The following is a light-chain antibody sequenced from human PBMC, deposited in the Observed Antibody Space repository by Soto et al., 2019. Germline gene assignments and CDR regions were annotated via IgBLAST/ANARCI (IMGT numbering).Light chain of an antibody. V-gene: IGKV3-20*01. CDR2: RVS. J-gene: IGKJ1*01. CDR3: QQYTNLPRT. CDR1: QSINNNF. Sequence: EIVLTQSPGTLSLSPGETATLSCRASQSINNNFLAWYQLRPGQAPRLLIFRVSSRASGIPDKFRGSGSGTDFTLTITRLEPEDFALYYCQQYTNLPRTFGQGTKVEIK.